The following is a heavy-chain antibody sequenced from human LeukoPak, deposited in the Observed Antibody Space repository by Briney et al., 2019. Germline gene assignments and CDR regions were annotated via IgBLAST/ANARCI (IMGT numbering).Heavy chain of an antibody. CDR3: ARDNRDVTDAFDI. CDR1: GFTFSSYW. V-gene: IGHV3-7*04. CDR2: IKQDGSEK. Sequence: SGGSLRLSCAASGFTFSSYWMSWVRQAPGKGLEWVANIKQDGSEKYYVDSVKGRFTISRDNAKNSLYLQMNSLRAEDTAVYYCARDNRDVTDAFDIWGQGTLVTVSS. J-gene: IGHJ3*02. D-gene: IGHD3-10*01.